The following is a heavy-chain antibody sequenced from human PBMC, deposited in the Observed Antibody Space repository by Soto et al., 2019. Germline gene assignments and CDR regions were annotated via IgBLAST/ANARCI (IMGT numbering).Heavy chain of an antibody. CDR2: FDPEDGET. D-gene: IGHD1-20*01. Sequence: ASVKVSCKVSGYTLTELSMHWVRQAPGKGLEWMGGFDPEDGETIYAQKFQGRVTMTEDTSTDTAYMELSSLRSEDTAVYYCATISVDAYYFDYWGQGTLVTVSS. CDR3: ATISVDAYYFDY. J-gene: IGHJ4*02. CDR1: GYTLTELS. V-gene: IGHV1-24*01.